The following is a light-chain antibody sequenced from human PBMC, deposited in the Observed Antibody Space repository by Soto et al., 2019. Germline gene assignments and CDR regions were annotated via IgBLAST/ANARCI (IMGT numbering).Light chain of an antibody. Sequence: QPVLTQPRSVSGSPGQSVTISCTGTSSDVGAYNYVSWYQQHPGKAPKLMIYDVTKRPSGVPDRFSGSRSGNTASLTISGLQAEDEADYYCCSFAGTSFAGSSTLYVFGTGTKVTVL. CDR2: DVT. CDR1: SSDVGAYNY. J-gene: IGLJ1*01. CDR3: CSFAGTSFAGSSTLYV. V-gene: IGLV2-11*01.